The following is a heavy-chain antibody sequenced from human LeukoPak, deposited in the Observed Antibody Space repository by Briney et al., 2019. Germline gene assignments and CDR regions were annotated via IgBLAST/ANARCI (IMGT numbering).Heavy chain of an antibody. CDR3: ARPFYDFWSGYALPYYYYMDV. J-gene: IGHJ6*03. CDR1: GYTFTSYG. Sequence: ASAKVSCKASGYTFTSYGISWVRQAPGQGLEWMGWISAYNGNTNYAQKLQGRVTMTTDTSTSTAYMELRSLRSDDTAVYYCARPFYDFWSGYALPYYYYMDVWGKGTTVTVSS. V-gene: IGHV1-18*01. D-gene: IGHD3-3*01. CDR2: ISAYNGNT.